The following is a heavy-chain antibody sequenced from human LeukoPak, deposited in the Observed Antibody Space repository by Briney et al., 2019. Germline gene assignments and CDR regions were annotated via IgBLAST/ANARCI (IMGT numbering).Heavy chain of an antibody. Sequence: ASVKVSCKASGYTLTGYYMHWVRQAPGQGLEWMGWINPNSGGTNYAQKFQGRVTMTRDTSISTAYMELSRLRSDDTAVYYCARVRSSGWYLPKADYWGQGTLVTVSS. J-gene: IGHJ4*02. CDR1: GYTLTGYY. CDR3: ARVRSSGWYLPKADY. D-gene: IGHD6-19*01. V-gene: IGHV1-2*02. CDR2: INPNSGGT.